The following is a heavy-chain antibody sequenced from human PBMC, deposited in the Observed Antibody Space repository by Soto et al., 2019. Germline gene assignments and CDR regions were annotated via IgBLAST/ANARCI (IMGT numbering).Heavy chain of an antibody. CDR2: IYHSGST. V-gene: IGHV4-4*02. D-gene: IGHD2-2*01. J-gene: IGHJ6*02. CDR3: ARDSDCSSTRCYERHGYYGMDV. Sequence: QVQLQESGPGLVKPSGTLSLTCAVSGGSISSSNWWSWVRQPPGKGLEWIGEIYHSGSTNYNPSLMRRVTISVDKSKNQFSLKLSSVTAADTAVYYCARDSDCSSTRCYERHGYYGMDVWGQGTTVTVSS. CDR1: GGSISSSNW.